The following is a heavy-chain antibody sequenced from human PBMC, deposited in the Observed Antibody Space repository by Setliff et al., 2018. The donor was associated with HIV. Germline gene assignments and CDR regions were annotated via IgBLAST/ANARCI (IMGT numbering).Heavy chain of an antibody. CDR3: ARDHIAARSVDY. D-gene: IGHD6-6*01. V-gene: IGHV1-46*01. Sequence: ASVKVSCKASGYTFTNYYIHWVRQAPGQGLEWMGLIGPSDSSTTYAQNFQGRVTMSRDTSTNTVYMELSSLRSEDTAVYYCARDHIAARSVDYWGQGTLVTVAS. CDR2: IGPSDSST. CDR1: GYTFTNYY. J-gene: IGHJ4*02.